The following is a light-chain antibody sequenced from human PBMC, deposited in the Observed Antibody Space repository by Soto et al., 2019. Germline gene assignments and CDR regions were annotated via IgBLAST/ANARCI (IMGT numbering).Light chain of an antibody. CDR3: QHYYSSPLT. J-gene: IGKJ4*01. V-gene: IGKV4-1*01. CDR2: WAS. Sequence: DIVMTQSPDSLAVSLGERATINCKSSQSVLYSSNNKNYLTWYQQKPGQPPKLLIYWASTRASGVPDRFSGSGSGTDFTLTISSLQAEDVAVYYCQHYYSSPLTFGGGTKVEIK. CDR1: QSVLYSSNNKNY.